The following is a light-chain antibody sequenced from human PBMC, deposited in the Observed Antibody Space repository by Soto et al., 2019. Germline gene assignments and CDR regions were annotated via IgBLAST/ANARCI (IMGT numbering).Light chain of an antibody. V-gene: IGKV3-15*01. CDR1: QTVYSN. Sequence: ETVMTQSPATLSASPGERATLSCWASQTVYSNLAWYQQKPGKAPKLLIYSTSTRATGIPASFSGSGSGTEFTLTISSLQSEDFAVYYCQQYNTWPLTFGGGTKVEIK. CDR2: STS. CDR3: QQYNTWPLT. J-gene: IGKJ4*01.